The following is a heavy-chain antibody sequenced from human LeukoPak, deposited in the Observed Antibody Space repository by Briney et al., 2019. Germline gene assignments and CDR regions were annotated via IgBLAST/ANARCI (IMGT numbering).Heavy chain of an antibody. V-gene: IGHV3-9*01. CDR3: AKGSLFGGLDY. D-gene: IGHD3-10*01. CDR2: ISWNSGSI. CDR1: GFTFDDYA. Sequence: GGSLRLSCAASGFTFDDYAMHWVRHAPGKGLEWVSGISWNSGSIGYADSVKGRFTISRDNAKNSLYLQMNSLRAEDTALYYCAKGSLFGGLDYWGQGTLVTVSS. J-gene: IGHJ4*02.